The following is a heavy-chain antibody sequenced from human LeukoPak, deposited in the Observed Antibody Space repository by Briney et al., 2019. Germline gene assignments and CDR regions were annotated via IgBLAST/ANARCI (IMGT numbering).Heavy chain of an antibody. CDR3: AKEYYGGTAWGSGFDY. V-gene: IGHV3-30*18. J-gene: IGHJ4*02. CDR1: GFTFSSYG. D-gene: IGHD4-23*01. CDR2: ISYDGSNK. Sequence: PGGSLRLSCTASGFTFSSYGMHWVRQAPGKGLEWVAVISYDGSNKYYADSVKGRFTISRDNSKNTLYLQMNSLRAEDTAVYYCAKEYYGGTAWGSGFDYWGQGTLVTVSS.